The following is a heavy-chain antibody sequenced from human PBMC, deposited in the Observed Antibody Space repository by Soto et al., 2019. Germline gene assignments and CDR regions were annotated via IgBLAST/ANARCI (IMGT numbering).Heavy chain of an antibody. CDR3: VRDWTHYDSSGPGDY. CDR2: INAGNGDT. J-gene: IGHJ4*02. Sequence: ASVKVSCKASGYTFTSYPMHWVRQAPGQGLEWMGWINAGNGDTKYSQKFQGRVTITRATSAITAYMELSNLRSEDTAVYYCVRDWTHYDSSGPGDYWGQGTLVTVSS. CDR1: GYTFTSYP. V-gene: IGHV1-3*01. D-gene: IGHD3-22*01.